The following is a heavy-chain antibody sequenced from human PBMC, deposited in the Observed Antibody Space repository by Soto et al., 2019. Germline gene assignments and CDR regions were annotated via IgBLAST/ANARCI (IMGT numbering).Heavy chain of an antibody. Sequence: QITLKESGPPLVKPTQTLTLTCTFSGFSLSTSAVGVGWIRQPPGKALEWLAFIYWDDDKRYSPSLKSSLTIXXXTPXNQVVLAMTNMDPVDTATYYCAHLVVAGLTYYFDYWGQGTLVTVSS. CDR1: GFSLSTSAVG. CDR3: AHLVVAGLTYYFDY. V-gene: IGHV2-5*02. D-gene: IGHD2-15*01. CDR2: IYWDDDK. J-gene: IGHJ4*02.